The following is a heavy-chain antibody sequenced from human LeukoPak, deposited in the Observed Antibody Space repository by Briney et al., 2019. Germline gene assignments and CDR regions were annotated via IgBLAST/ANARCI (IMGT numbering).Heavy chain of an antibody. V-gene: IGHV1-24*01. CDR1: GYTLTELS. CDR3: ATEGYYDSSGYYSDY. D-gene: IGHD3-22*01. CDR2: FDPEKGET. Sequence: GASVKVSCKVSGYTLTELSMHWVRQAPGKGFEWMGRFDPEKGETIYAQKFQGRVTMTEDTSTDTAYMELSSLRSEDTAVYYCATEGYYDSSGYYSDYWGQGTPVTVSS. J-gene: IGHJ4*02.